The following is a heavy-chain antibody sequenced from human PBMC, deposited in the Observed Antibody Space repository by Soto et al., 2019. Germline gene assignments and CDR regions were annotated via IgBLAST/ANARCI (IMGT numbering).Heavy chain of an antibody. CDR1: GFTFSSYA. Sequence: PGGSLRLSCAASGFTFSSYAMSWVRQAPGQGLEWVSAISGSGGSTYYADSVKGRFTISRDNSKNTRYLQMNSLRAEDTAVYYCAKALVGARIVGATNFFDYWGQGTLVTVSS. J-gene: IGHJ4*02. CDR3: AKALVGARIVGATNFFDY. V-gene: IGHV3-23*01. CDR2: ISGSGGST. D-gene: IGHD1-26*01.